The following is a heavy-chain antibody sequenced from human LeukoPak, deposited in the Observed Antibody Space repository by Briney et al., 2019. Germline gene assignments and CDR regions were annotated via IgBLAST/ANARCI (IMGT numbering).Heavy chain of an antibody. Sequence: SETLSLTCTVSGGSISSSSYYWGWIRQPPGKGLEWIVSIYYSGSTYYNPSLKSRVTISVDTAKNQFSLKLSSVTAADTAVYYCATVAKYSGYQLTDYWGQGTLVTVSS. D-gene: IGHD5-12*01. CDR1: GGSISSSSYY. CDR2: IYYSGST. J-gene: IGHJ4*02. CDR3: ATVAKYSGYQLTDY. V-gene: IGHV4-39*01.